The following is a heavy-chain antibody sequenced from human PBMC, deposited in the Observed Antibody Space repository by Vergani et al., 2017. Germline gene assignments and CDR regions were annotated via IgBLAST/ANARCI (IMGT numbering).Heavy chain of an antibody. J-gene: IGHJ3*01. Sequence: EKQLVQSGSETKKPGASLKISCQAFGYIFSNFWIGWVRQRPGRGLEWMGISYPGDSEVKSNPTFRGQVIFSVDTSVNTAYLQWRGLQASDTATYFCASGGHGSENGGALQLWGQGTNITVSS. CDR2: SYPGDSEV. V-gene: IGHV5-51*01. CDR3: ASGGHGSENGGALQL. CDR1: GYIFSNFW. D-gene: IGHD3-10*01.